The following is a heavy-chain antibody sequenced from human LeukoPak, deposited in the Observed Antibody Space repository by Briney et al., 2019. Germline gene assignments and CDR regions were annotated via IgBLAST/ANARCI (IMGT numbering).Heavy chain of an antibody. V-gene: IGHV4-34*01. D-gene: IGHD6-19*01. CDR3: ARDPSNHIAVAGTLDY. J-gene: IGHJ4*02. Sequence: SETLSLTCAVYGGSFSGYYWSWIRQPPGKGLEWIGEINHSGSTNYNPSLKSRVTISVDTSKNQFSLKLSSVTAADTAVYYCARDPSNHIAVAGTLDYWGQGTLVTVPS. CDR2: INHSGST. CDR1: GGSFSGYY.